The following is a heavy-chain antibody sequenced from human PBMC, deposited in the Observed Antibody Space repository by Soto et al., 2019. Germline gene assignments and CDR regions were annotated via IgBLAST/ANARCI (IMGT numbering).Heavy chain of an antibody. J-gene: IGHJ5*02. D-gene: IGHD6-13*01. V-gene: IGHV3-30-3*01. Sequence: QVQLVESGGGVVQPGRSLRLSCAASGFTFSSYAMHWVRQAPGKGLEWVAVISYDGSNKYYADSVKGRFTISRDNSKNTLYLQMNSLRAEDTAVYYCAREYSCSWYVYSYNCFDPWGQGTLVTVSS. CDR1: GFTFSSYA. CDR2: ISYDGSNK. CDR3: AREYSCSWYVYSYNCFDP.